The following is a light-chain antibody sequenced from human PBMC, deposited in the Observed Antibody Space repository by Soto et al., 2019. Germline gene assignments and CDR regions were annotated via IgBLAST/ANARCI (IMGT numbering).Light chain of an antibody. V-gene: IGLV2-14*01. CDR3: QSYDSSLSGSV. CDR1: ISDIGGYNF. CDR2: DVN. Sequence: QSALTQPASVSGSPGQSITISCTGTISDIGGYNFISWYQHHPGKAPKLVIYDVNNRPSGISYRFSGSKSGTSASLAITGLQAEDEADYYCQSYDSSLSGSVFGGGTKLTVL. J-gene: IGLJ3*02.